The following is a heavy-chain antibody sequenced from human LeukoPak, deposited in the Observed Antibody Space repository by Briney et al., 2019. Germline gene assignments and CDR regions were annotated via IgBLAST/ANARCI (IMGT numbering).Heavy chain of an antibody. CDR1: GFTFSSYS. V-gene: IGHV3-21*01. D-gene: IGHD6-19*01. CDR3: ARAGGDSSGWYVYWYFDL. Sequence: KTRGSLRLSCAASGFTFSSYSMSWVRQAPGKGLEWVSSISNGDSYIYYADSVKGRFTISRDNAKNSLYLQMNSLRADDTAVYYCARAGGDSSGWYVYWYFDLWGRGALVTVSS. CDR2: ISNGDSYI. J-gene: IGHJ2*01.